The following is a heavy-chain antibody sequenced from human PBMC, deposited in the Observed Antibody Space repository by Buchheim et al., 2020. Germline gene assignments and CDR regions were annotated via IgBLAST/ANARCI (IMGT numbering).Heavy chain of an antibody. CDR3: AGEYSSSFDP. CDR1: PPPFSGYY. J-gene: IGHJ5*02. V-gene: IGHV4-34*01. D-gene: IGHD6-6*01. Sequence: QVQLQQWGAGLLKPSETLSLTCAVPPPPFSGYYWSWIRQPPGKGLEWIGEINHSGSTNYNPSLKSRVTISVDTSKKQFSLKLSSVTAADTAVYYCAGEYSSSFDPWGQGTL. CDR2: INHSGST.